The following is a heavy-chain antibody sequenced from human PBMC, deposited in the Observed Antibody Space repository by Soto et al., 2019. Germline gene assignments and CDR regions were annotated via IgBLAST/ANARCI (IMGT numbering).Heavy chain of an antibody. CDR2: ISSNGSST. Sequence: PGGSLRLSCAAPGFTFSSYGMHWVRQAPGKGLEYVSAISSNGSSTYYVDSVKGRFTISRDNSKNTLYLQMGSLRAEDMAVYYCARRFTVTTYAFDIWGQGTMVTVSS. V-gene: IGHV3-64*02. CDR3: ARRFTVTTYAFDI. CDR1: GFTFSSYG. J-gene: IGHJ3*02. D-gene: IGHD4-17*01.